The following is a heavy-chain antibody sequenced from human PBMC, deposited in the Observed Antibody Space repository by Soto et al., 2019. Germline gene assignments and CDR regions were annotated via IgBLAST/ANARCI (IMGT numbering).Heavy chain of an antibody. D-gene: IGHD2-2*01. V-gene: IGHV3-74*01. J-gene: IGHJ6*02. Sequence: GGSLRLSCAASGFTFSSYWMHWVRQAPGKGLVWVSRINSDGSSTSYADSVKGRFTISRDNAKNTLYLQMNSLRAEDTAVYYCARGYCSSTSCSEKTSFVYYYYGMDVWGQGTTVTVSS. CDR1: GFTFSSYW. CDR2: INSDGSST. CDR3: ARGYCSSTSCSEKTSFVYYYYGMDV.